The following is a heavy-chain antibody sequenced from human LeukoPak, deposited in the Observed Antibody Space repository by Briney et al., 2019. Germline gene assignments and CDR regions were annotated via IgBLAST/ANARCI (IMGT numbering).Heavy chain of an antibody. V-gene: IGHV4-38-2*02. J-gene: IGHJ2*01. D-gene: IGHD3-9*01. CDR2: IYYSGST. CDR3: ARLPTDWGSHYWYFDL. CDR1: GYSISSGYY. Sequence: SETLSLTCTVSGYSISSGYYWGWIRQPSGKGLEWIGYIYYSGSTNYNPSLKSRVTISVDTSKNQFSLKLSSVTAADTAVYYCARLPTDWGSHYWYFDLWGRGTLVTVSS.